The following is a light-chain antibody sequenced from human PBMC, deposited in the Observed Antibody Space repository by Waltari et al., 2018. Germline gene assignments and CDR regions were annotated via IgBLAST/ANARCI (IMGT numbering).Light chain of an antibody. V-gene: IGKV1-9*01. CDR1: QALTTY. J-gene: IGKJ5*01. CDR2: GVS. Sequence: DIQLTQSPSFLSASVGDRVTITCRASQALTTYLAWYQQKPGKAPKLLIYGVSTLQSGVPSRFSGIGSGADFTLTINSLQPEDFAIYYCQQLNTYPPTFGQGTRLEIK. CDR3: QQLNTYPPT.